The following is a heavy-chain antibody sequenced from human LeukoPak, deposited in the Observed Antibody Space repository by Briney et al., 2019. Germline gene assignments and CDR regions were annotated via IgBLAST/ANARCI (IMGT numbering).Heavy chain of an antibody. Sequence: ASVKVSCKASGFTFTSSAVQWVRQARGQRLEWIGWIVVGSGNTNYEQKFQERVTITRDMSTSTAYMELSSLRSEETAVYYCAAVGGLLWFGELLGGFDPWGQGTLVTVSS. D-gene: IGHD3-10*01. V-gene: IGHV1-58*01. J-gene: IGHJ5*02. CDR3: AAVGGLLWFGELLGGFDP. CDR1: GFTFTSSA. CDR2: IVVGSGNT.